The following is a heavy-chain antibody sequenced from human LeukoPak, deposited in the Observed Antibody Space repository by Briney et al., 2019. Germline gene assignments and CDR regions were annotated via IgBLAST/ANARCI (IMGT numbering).Heavy chain of an antibody. Sequence: ASVKVSCKASGYTFTGYYMHWVRQAPGQGLEWMGWINPNSGGTSYAQKFQGRVTMTRDTSISTAYMELSRLKSDDTAVYYCARGGEVCSSTSCYRGHEYWGQGTLVTVSS. D-gene: IGHD2-2*01. CDR2: INPNSGGT. V-gene: IGHV1-2*02. CDR3: ARGGEVCSSTSCYRGHEY. CDR1: GYTFTGYY. J-gene: IGHJ4*02.